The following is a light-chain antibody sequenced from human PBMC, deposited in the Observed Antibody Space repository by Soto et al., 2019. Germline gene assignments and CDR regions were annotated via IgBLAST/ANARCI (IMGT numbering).Light chain of an antibody. CDR2: GAS. J-gene: IGKJ2*01. CDR3: HQYGTYT. Sequence: EIVLTQSPGTLSLSPGERATLSCRASQSVSGNFLAWYQQKPAQAPRLLIYGASNRATRIPGRFSGSGSGIDCNLTFIRLEPEDVEVYDCHQYGTYTVGQGTKLEIK. V-gene: IGKV3-20*01. CDR1: QSVSGNF.